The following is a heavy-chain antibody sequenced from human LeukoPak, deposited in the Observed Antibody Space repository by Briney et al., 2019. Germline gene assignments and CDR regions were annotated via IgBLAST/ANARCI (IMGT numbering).Heavy chain of an antibody. J-gene: IGHJ4*02. CDR2: IWYNGKNK. V-gene: IGHV3-33*01. Sequence: GGSLRLSCAASGFTFSTYAMHWVRQAPGKGLEWGAMIWYNGKNKHYADSVKGRFTISRDNSKNTLDLQMNSLRADDTAVYYCVRDPSNSGWAFDYWGQGTLVTVSS. CDR3: VRDPSNSGWAFDY. CDR1: GFTFSTYA. D-gene: IGHD6-19*01.